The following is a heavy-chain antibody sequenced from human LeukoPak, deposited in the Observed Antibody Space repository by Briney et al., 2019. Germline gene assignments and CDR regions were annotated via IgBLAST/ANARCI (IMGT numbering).Heavy chain of an antibody. D-gene: IGHD3-9*01. CDR1: GFTFDDYA. Sequence: GRSLRLSCAASGFTFDDYAMPWVRQAPGKGLEWVSGISWNSGSIGYADSVKGRFTISRDNAKNSLYLQMNSLRAEDTALYYCAKDTSYDILTGFIDYWGQGTLVTVSS. V-gene: IGHV3-9*01. CDR3: AKDTSYDILTGFIDY. J-gene: IGHJ4*02. CDR2: ISWNSGSI.